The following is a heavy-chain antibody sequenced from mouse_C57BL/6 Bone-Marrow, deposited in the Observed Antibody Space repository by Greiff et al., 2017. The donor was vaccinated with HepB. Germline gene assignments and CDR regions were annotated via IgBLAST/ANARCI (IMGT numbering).Heavy chain of an antibody. CDR3: ARETPYYAMDY. Sequence: EVNLVESEGGLVQPGSSMKLPCTAPGFTFSDYYMAWVRQVPEKGLEWVANINYDGSSTYYLDSLKSRFIISRDNAKNILYLQMSSLKSEDTATYYCARETPYYAMDYWGQGTSVTVSS. V-gene: IGHV5-16*01. CDR1: GFTFSDYY. CDR2: INYDGSST. J-gene: IGHJ4*01.